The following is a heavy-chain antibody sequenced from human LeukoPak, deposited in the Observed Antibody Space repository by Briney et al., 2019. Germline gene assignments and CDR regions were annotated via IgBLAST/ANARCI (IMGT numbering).Heavy chain of an antibody. CDR1: GGSFSGYY. D-gene: IGHD3-22*01. Sequence: PSETLSLTCAVYGGSFSGYYWSWIRQSPGKGLEWIGEINHSGSTNYNPSLKSRVTISVDTSKNQSSLKLSSVTAADTAVYYCARGQYYYDSSGAFDIWGQGTMVTVSS. CDR3: ARGQYYYDSSGAFDI. J-gene: IGHJ3*02. CDR2: INHSGST. V-gene: IGHV4-34*01.